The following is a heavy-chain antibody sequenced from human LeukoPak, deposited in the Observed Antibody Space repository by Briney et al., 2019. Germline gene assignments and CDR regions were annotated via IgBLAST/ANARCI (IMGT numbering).Heavy chain of an antibody. CDR1: GFTFDEHA. V-gene: IGHV3-43*02. D-gene: IGHD7-27*01. CDR3: AKRSGAPNNFDY. J-gene: IGHJ4*02. CDR2: ISGDGANE. Sequence: GGSLRLSCATSGFTFDEHAMHWVRQVPGRGLEWVSLISGDGANEYYADSVKGRFTISRDNSRNSPFLQMSSLRTEDTALYFCAKRSGAPNNFDYWGQGVLVTVSS.